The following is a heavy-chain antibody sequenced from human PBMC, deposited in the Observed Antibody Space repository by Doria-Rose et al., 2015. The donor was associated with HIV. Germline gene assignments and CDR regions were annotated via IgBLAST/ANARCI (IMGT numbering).Heavy chain of an antibody. CDR2: LNAGNGDT. Sequence: SCKTSGYTFSAYALPWVRQARGQRLEWMGWLNAGNGDTRYSRKLQDRVTITSDTSANTGYMALSSLRSEDTAVYYCARIHSLSSSSLGHWGQGTRVTVSS. V-gene: IGHV1-3*01. CDR3: ARIHSLSSSSLGH. J-gene: IGHJ4*02. D-gene: IGHD6-13*01. CDR1: GYTFSAYA.